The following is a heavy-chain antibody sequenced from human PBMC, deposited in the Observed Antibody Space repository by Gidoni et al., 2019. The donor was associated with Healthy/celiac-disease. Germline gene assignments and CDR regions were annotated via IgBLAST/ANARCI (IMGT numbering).Heavy chain of an antibody. CDR1: GGSISSSSYY. J-gene: IGHJ5*02. V-gene: IGHV4-39*01. Sequence: QLQLQESGPGLVKPSETLSLTCTVSGGSISSSSYYWGWIRQPPGKGLGWIGSIYYSGSTYYNPPHKSGSTLPGETPKNQFSLKWGCVTAAETAVYYWARHARGQLCLLGGFDPWGQGPLVTVSS. CDR2: IYYSGST. CDR3: ARHARGQLCLLGGFDP. D-gene: IGHD5-18*01.